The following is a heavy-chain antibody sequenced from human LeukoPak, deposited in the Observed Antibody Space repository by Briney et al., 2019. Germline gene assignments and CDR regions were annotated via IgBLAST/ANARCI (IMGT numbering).Heavy chain of an antibody. CDR2: IYPTGST. CDR3: ARAYSSSWYWNWFDP. V-gene: IGHV4-38-2*02. Sequence: KASETLSLTCTVSGYSISSGYYWGWIRQPPGKGLEWIGNIYPTGSTYYNPSLKSRVTISVDTSKNQFSLKVSSVRAADTAVYYCARAYSSSWYWNWFDPWGQGTLVTVSS. J-gene: IGHJ5*02. D-gene: IGHD6-13*01. CDR1: GYSISSGYY.